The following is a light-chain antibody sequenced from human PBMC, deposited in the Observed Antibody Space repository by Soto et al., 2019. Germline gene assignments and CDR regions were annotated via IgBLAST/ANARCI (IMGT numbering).Light chain of an antibody. CDR3: QQAYSFPIT. J-gene: IGKJ5*01. CDR2: GAS. Sequence: DIQATQSPSYGSSSLGDRVTITCRASQDIAGYLAWYQHKPGRTPELLIHGASRLQSGVPARFSGSGSGKDFTLSINSLQHEDFATYYCQQAYSFPITFGQGTRLEIK. CDR1: QDIAGY. V-gene: IGKV1D-12*01.